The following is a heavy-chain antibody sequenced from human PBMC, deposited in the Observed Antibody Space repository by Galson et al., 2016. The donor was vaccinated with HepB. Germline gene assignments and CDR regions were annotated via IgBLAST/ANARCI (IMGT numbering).Heavy chain of an antibody. J-gene: IGHJ3*02. CDR1: GFIFSTYS. CDR3: ARMRYSSGWLDGFDI. V-gene: IGHV3-21*01. CDR2: ISSGSAYR. Sequence: SLRLSCAASGFIFSTYSMNWVRQAPGKGLEWVSSISSGSAYRYYADSVKGRFTISRDKAKKSLYLQMNSLRAKDTAVYYCARMRYSSGWLDGFDIWGQGTMVTVSS. D-gene: IGHD6-19*01.